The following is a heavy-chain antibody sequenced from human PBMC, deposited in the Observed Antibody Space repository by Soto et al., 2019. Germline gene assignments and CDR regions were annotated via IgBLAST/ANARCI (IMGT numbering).Heavy chain of an antibody. Sequence: PSRTLSLTCAISGDSVSSNSAAWNWIRQSPSRGLEWLGRTYYRSKWYNDYAVSVKSRITINPDTSKNQFSLQLNSVTPEDTAVYYCARTQYYDILTGYPNWFDPWGQGTLVTVSS. D-gene: IGHD3-9*01. V-gene: IGHV6-1*01. CDR3: ARTQYYDILTGYPNWFDP. CDR2: TYYRSKWYN. CDR1: GDSVSSNSAA. J-gene: IGHJ5*02.